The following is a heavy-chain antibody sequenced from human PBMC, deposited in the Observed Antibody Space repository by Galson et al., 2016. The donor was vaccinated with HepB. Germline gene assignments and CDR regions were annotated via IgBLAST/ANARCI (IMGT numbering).Heavy chain of an antibody. J-gene: IGHJ4*02. CDR3: AKDAALVVPAAISSLDY. D-gene: IGHD2-2*01. CDR1: GFTFSNYA. Sequence: SLRLSCAASGFTFSNYAMHWVRQAPGKGLEWVSVISYDGSDKYYADSVKGRFTISRDNSKNTLYLQMNSLRDEDTGVYYCAKDAALVVPAAISSLDYWGQGTLVTVSS. V-gene: IGHV3-30*18. CDR2: ISYDGSDK.